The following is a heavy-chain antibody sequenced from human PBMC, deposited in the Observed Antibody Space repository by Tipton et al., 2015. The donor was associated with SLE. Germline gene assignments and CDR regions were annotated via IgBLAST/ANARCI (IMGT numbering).Heavy chain of an antibody. V-gene: IGHV4-39*07. CDR1: GGSISTDDYS. CDR2: LYYGGST. CDR3: VRDFRQQLVYFVY. D-gene: IGHD6-13*01. Sequence: TLSLTCTVSGGSISTDDYSWGWIRQPPGKGLEWIGGLYYGGSTFYNPSLKSRVTISGDTSKKQFSLNLSSVTAADTAVYYCVRDFRQQLVYFVYWGQGTLVTVSS. J-gene: IGHJ4*02.